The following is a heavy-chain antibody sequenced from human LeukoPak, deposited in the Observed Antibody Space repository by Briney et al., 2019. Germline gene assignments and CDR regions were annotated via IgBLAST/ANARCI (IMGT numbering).Heavy chain of an antibody. Sequence: SETLSLTCAVYGGTFSAYYWIWIRQPPGKGLEWIGEINHSGSTNYNPSLKSRVTISVDTSKDQFSLKLSSVTAADTAVYYCARGSSGRGPFDYWGQGTLVTVSS. CDR1: GGTFSAYY. D-gene: IGHD3-10*01. V-gene: IGHV4-34*01. CDR3: ARGSSGRGPFDY. J-gene: IGHJ4*02. CDR2: INHSGST.